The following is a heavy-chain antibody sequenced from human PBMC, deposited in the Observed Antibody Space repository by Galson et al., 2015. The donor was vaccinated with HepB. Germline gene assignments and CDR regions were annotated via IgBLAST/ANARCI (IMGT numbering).Heavy chain of an antibody. CDR3: ARGGVRSVGTQPYYFDS. CDR2: IYPGDSDT. CDR1: GYSFTSYW. J-gene: IGHJ4*02. D-gene: IGHD3-16*01. Sequence: QSGAEVKKAGESLKISCKGSGYSFTSYWIAWVRQMPGKGLEWMGIIYPGDSDTKYRPSFQGQVTISADKSVGTAYLQWSSLKASDTAMYFCARGGVRSVGTQPYYFDSWGQGTLVTVSS. V-gene: IGHV5-51*01.